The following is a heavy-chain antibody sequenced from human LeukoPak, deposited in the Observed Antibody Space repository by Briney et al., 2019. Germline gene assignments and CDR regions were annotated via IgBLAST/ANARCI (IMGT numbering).Heavy chain of an antibody. Sequence: GGSLRLSCAASGFTFGSHSMNWVRQAPGKGLEWVSYISSSSSTIYYADSVKGRFTISRDNAKNSLYLQMNSLRAEDTAVYYCARGATGPPIDYWGQGTLVTVSS. CDR2: ISSSSSTI. V-gene: IGHV3-48*04. CDR3: ARGATGPPIDY. CDR1: GFTFGSHS. D-gene: IGHD3-10*01. J-gene: IGHJ4*02.